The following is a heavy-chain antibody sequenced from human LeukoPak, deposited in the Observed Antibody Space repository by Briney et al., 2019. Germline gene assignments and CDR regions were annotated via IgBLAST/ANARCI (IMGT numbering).Heavy chain of an antibody. V-gene: IGHV3-7*01. CDR2: IKQDGGDK. Sequence: GGSVRLSCVASGFTFSFYWMSWVRQAPGKGLEWVANIKQDGGDKYYVDSVKGRFTISTDNSKNSLYLQMNSLRAEDTAVYFCARHSNKYDYDSSGHYRSFDYWGQGTLVSVSS. J-gene: IGHJ4*02. CDR3: ARHSNKYDYDSSGHYRSFDY. CDR1: GFTFSFYW. D-gene: IGHD3-22*01.